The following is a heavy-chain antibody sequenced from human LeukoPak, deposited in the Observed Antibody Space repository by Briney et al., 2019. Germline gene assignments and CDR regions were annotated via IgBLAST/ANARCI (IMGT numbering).Heavy chain of an antibody. CDR1: GFTFSSYS. V-gene: IGHV3-21*04. Sequence: GGSLRLSCAASGFTFSSYSMNWVRQAPGKGLEWVSSISSSSSYIYYADSVKGRFTISRDNAKNSLYLQMNSLRAEDTAVYYCAGRRISGSYRAGNWFDPWGQGTLVTVSS. D-gene: IGHD1-26*01. J-gene: IGHJ5*02. CDR3: AGRRISGSYRAGNWFDP. CDR2: ISSSSSYI.